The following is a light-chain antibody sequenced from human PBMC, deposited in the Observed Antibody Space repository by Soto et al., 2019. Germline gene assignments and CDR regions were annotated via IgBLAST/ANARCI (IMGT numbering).Light chain of an antibody. J-gene: IGKJ3*01. Sequence: EIVVTQSPGTLSLSPWERAILSCRASQSVRRSSLAWYQQKPGQAPRLLIYGASSRATGIPDRFSGSGSGTDFTLTISRLEPEDFAAYYCQQYGSSQFTFGPGTKVDIK. CDR1: QSVRRSS. CDR3: QQYGSSQFT. CDR2: GAS. V-gene: IGKV3-20*01.